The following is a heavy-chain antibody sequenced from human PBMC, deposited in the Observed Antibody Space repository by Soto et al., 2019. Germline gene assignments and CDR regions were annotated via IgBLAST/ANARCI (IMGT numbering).Heavy chain of an antibody. CDR3: AREGYYDSSGYYPIGY. D-gene: IGHD3-22*01. CDR2: IIPIFGTA. J-gene: IGHJ4*02. CDR1: GGTFSSYA. V-gene: IGHV1-69*12. Sequence: QVQLVQSGAEVKKPGSSVKVSCKASGGTFSSYAISWVRQAPGQGLEWMGGIIPIFGTANYAQKFQGRVTITADEATSTAYMELRSLRSEDTAVYYCAREGYYDSSGYYPIGYWGQGTLVTVSS.